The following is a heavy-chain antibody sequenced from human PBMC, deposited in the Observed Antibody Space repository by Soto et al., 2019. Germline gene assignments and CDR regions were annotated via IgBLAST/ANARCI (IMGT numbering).Heavy chain of an antibody. V-gene: IGHV6-1*01. CDR1: GGSISSNSAA. J-gene: IGHJ6*02. CDR3: ARGYGSGSYRGHYYYGMDV. Sequence: PSQTLSLTCAISGGSISSNSAAWTWIRQSPSRGLEWLGRTYYKSKWYNDYAVSVKSRITINPDTSKNQFSLQLNSVTPEDTAVYYCARGYGSGSYRGHYYYGMDVWGQGTTVTVSS. D-gene: IGHD3-10*01. CDR2: TYYKSKWYN.